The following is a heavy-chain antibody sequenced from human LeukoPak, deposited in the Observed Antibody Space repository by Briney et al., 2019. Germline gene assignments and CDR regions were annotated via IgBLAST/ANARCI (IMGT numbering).Heavy chain of an antibody. D-gene: IGHD5-24*01. Sequence: ASETLSLTCTVSGGSISSSSYYWGWIRQPPGKGLEWIGSIYYSGSTYYNPSLKSRVTISVDTSKNQFSLKLSFVTAADTAVYYCARRLHGRYSDYWGQGTLVTVSS. CDR1: GGSISSSSYY. CDR3: ARRLHGRYSDY. V-gene: IGHV4-39*01. J-gene: IGHJ4*02. CDR2: IYYSGST.